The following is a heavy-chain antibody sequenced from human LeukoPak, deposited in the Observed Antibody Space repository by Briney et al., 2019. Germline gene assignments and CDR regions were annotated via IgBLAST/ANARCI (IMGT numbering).Heavy chain of an antibody. Sequence: ASVKVSCKASGYTFTSYAMNWVRQAPGQGLEWMEWINTNTGNPTYAQGFTGRFVFSLDTSVSTAYLQISSLKAEDTAVYYCARGEGLLWFGESRKVVDYWGQGTLVTVSS. CDR1: GYTFTSYA. CDR3: ARGEGLLWFGESRKVVDY. CDR2: INTNTGNP. V-gene: IGHV7-4-1*02. J-gene: IGHJ4*02. D-gene: IGHD3-10*01.